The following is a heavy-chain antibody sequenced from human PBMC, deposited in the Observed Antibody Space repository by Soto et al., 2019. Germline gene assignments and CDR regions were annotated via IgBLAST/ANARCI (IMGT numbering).Heavy chain of an antibody. Sequence: QVQLVQSGAEVKKPGASVKVSCKASGYTFTSYGISWVRQAPGQGLEWMGWISAYNGNTNYAQKLQGRVTMTTDTSTSTAYRELRRLRSDDTAVYYCARVDDYGDQGNWFDPWGQGTLVTVSS. CDR2: ISAYNGNT. J-gene: IGHJ5*02. V-gene: IGHV1-18*01. CDR3: ARVDDYGDQGNWFDP. CDR1: GYTFTSYG. D-gene: IGHD4-17*01.